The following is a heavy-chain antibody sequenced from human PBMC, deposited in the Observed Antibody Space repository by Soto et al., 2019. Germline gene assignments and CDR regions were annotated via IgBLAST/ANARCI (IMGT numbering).Heavy chain of an antibody. CDR3: ASRSSSWYGTASNYYYGMDV. V-gene: IGHV5-51*01. D-gene: IGHD6-13*01. J-gene: IGHJ6*02. CDR2: IYPGDSDT. CDR1: GYSFTSYW. Sequence: GESLKISCKGSGYSFTSYWIGWVRQMPGKGLEWMGIIYPGDSDTRYSPSFQGQVTISADKSISTAYLQWSSLKASDTAMYYCASRSSSWYGTASNYYYGMDVWGQGTTVAVSS.